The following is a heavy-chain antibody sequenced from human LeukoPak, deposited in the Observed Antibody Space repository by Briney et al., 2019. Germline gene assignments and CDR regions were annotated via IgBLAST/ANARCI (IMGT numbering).Heavy chain of an antibody. J-gene: IGHJ4*02. CDR2: IYYSGST. D-gene: IGHD2-8*01. V-gene: IGHV4-39*07. Sequence: PSETLSLTCTVSGGSISSGSYYWSWIRQPAGKGLEWIGSIYYSGSTYYNPSLKSRVTISVDTSKNQFSLKLSSVTAADTAVYYCARGYCTNAVCSLGPTQAWGQGTLVTVSS. CDR1: GGSISSGSYY. CDR3: ARGYCTNAVCSLGPTQA.